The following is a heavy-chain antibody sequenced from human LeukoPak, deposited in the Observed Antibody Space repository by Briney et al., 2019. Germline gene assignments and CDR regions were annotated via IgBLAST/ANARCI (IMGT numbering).Heavy chain of an antibody. V-gene: IGHV3-49*04. Sequence: PGGSLRLSCTASGFTFADYNMNWVRQAPGKGLEWVGYIRSKTHDGTTDYVASVKGRFTISRDDSKSIAYLEMTSLKSEDTAVYYCSRGRQYPYGPEFDYWGQGTPVTVSS. CDR2: IRSKTHDGTT. J-gene: IGHJ4*02. CDR1: GFTFADYN. D-gene: IGHD3-10*01. CDR3: SRGRQYPYGPEFDY.